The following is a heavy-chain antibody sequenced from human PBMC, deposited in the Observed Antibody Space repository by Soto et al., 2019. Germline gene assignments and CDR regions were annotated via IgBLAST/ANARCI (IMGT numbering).Heavy chain of an antibody. D-gene: IGHD6-19*01. V-gene: IGHV1-18*04. J-gene: IGHJ6*02. CDR2: ISAYNGNT. Sequence: ASVKVSCKASGYTFTSYGISWVRQAPGQGLEWMGWISAYNGNTNYAQKLQGRVTMTTDTSTSTAYMELRSLRSDDTAVCYCARQRIAVAGETYYYGMDVWGQGTTVTVSS. CDR3: ARQRIAVAGETYYYGMDV. CDR1: GYTFTSYG.